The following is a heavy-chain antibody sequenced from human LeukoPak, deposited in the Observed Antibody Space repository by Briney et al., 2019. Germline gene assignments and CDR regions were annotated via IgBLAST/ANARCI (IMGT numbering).Heavy chain of an antibody. CDR1: GFTFSSYW. V-gene: IGHV3-74*01. D-gene: IGHD3-10*01. CDR2: INSDGSST. CDR3: ARASAETYYYGSGSDF. J-gene: IGHJ4*02. Sequence: GGSLRLSCAASGFTFSSYWMHWVRQAPGKGLVWVPRINSDGSSTSYADSVKGRFTISRDNAKNTLYLQMNSLRAEDTAVYYCARASAETYYYGSGSDFWGQRTLGNVSS.